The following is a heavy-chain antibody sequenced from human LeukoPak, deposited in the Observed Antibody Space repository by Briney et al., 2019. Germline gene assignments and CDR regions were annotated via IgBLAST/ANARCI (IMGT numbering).Heavy chain of an antibody. D-gene: IGHD3-10*01. Sequence: GGSLRLSCAASGFTFITYSMTWVRHGPGKGLEWVSSINSSSNYIHNEDSVRGRFTTSRDNAKNSLYLQMNSLRAEDTAVYYCARAGSGSNYYYGLDVWGQGTTVTVSS. J-gene: IGHJ6*02. CDR2: INSSSNYI. V-gene: IGHV3-21*06. CDR1: GFTFITYS. CDR3: ARAGSGSNYYYGLDV.